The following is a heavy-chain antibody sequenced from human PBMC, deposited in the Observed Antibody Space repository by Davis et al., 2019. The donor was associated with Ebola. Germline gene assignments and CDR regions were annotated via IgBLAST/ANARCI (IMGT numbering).Heavy chain of an antibody. Sequence: GESLKISCAASGFTFSSYSMNWVRQAPGKGLEWVSFISSSSNYTYYADSVKGRFTVSRDNAKNSLYLQLNSLRAEDTAVYYCVRDPALVGTERAWFFGLWGRGTLVTVSS. CDR3: VRDPALVGTERAWFFGL. J-gene: IGHJ2*01. CDR2: ISSSSNYT. CDR1: GFTFSSYS. D-gene: IGHD2-21*02. V-gene: IGHV3-21*01.